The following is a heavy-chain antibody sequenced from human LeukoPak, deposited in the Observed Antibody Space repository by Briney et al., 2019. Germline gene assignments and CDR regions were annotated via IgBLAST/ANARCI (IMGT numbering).Heavy chain of an antibody. D-gene: IGHD2-2*01. CDR2: ISGSGGST. CDR1: GFTFSSYA. Sequence: GGSLRLSCAASGFTFSSYAMSWVRQAPGKGLEWVSAISGSGGSTYYADSVKGRFTISRDNSKNTLYLQMNSLRAEDTAVYYCAKMGVVVLAAQTDYWGQGTLVTVSS. V-gene: IGHV3-23*01. J-gene: IGHJ4*02. CDR3: AKMGVVVLAAQTDY.